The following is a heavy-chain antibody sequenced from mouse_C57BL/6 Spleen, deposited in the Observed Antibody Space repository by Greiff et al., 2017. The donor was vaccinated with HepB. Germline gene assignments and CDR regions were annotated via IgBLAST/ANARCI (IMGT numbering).Heavy chain of an antibody. CDR3: TRDRGIGYYGSSYDYFDY. CDR1: GFTFSSYA. Sequence: EVKLVESGEGLVKPGGSLKLSCAASGFTFSSYAMSWVRQTPEKRLEWVAYISSGGDYIYYADTVKGRFTISRDNARNTLYLQMSSLKSEDTAMYYCTRDRGIGYYGSSYDYFDYWGQGTTLTVSS. CDR2: ISSGGDYI. D-gene: IGHD1-1*01. J-gene: IGHJ2*01. V-gene: IGHV5-9-1*02.